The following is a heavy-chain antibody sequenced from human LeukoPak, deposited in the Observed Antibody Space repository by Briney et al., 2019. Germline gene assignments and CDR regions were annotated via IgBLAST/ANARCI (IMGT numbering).Heavy chain of an antibody. CDR3: ARECLQAPPAYEDYDFWSGYYCGWYDWFDP. CDR2: ISSSSSII. J-gene: IGHJ5*02. Sequence: PGGSLRLSCAASGFTFSSYSMNWVRQAPGKGLEWVSYISSSSSIIYYADSVKGRFTISRDNAKNSLYLQMNSLRAEDTAVYYCARECLQAPPAYEDYDFWSGYYCGWYDWFDPWGQGTLVTVSS. CDR1: GFTFSSYS. V-gene: IGHV3-48*01. D-gene: IGHD3-3*01.